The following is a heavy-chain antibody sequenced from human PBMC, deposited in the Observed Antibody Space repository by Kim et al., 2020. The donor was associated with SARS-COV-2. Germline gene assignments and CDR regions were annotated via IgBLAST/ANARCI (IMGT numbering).Heavy chain of an antibody. V-gene: IGHV3-30-3*01. J-gene: IGHJ4*02. Sequence: GGSLRLSCAASGFTFSSYAMHWVRQAPGKGLEWVAVISYDGSNKYYADSVKGRFTISRDNSKNTLYLQMNSLRAEDTAVYYCARVAENPYYYDSSGYGPGYWGQGTLVTVSS. CDR3: ARVAENPYYYDSSGYGPGY. D-gene: IGHD3-22*01. CDR1: GFTFSSYA. CDR2: ISYDGSNK.